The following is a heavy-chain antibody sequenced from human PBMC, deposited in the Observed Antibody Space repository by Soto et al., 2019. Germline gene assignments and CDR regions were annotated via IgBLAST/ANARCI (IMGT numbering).Heavy chain of an antibody. D-gene: IGHD6-13*01. Sequence: SETLSLTCTVSDGSISSSSYYWGWIRQPPGKGLEWIGTIYYSGSTYYNPSLESRVTISVDTSRNQFSLKLSSVTAADTAVYYCARRSCAARSHFDYWGQGTLVTVSS. J-gene: IGHJ4*02. CDR2: IYYSGST. CDR3: ARRSCAARSHFDY. CDR1: DGSISSSSYY. V-gene: IGHV4-39*01.